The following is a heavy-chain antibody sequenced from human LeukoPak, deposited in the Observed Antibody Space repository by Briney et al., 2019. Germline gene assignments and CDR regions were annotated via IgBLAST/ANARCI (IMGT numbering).Heavy chain of an antibody. CDR3: ARENTIFGVDY. J-gene: IGHJ4*02. V-gene: IGHV1-2*06. CDR1: GYTFTGYY. D-gene: IGHD3-3*01. Sequence: ASVKVSCKASGYTFTGYYMHWVRQAPGQGLEWMGRINSNSGGTNYAQKFQGRVTMTRDTSISTAYMELSSLISDDTAVYYCARENTIFGVDYWGQGTLVTVSP. CDR2: INSNSGGT.